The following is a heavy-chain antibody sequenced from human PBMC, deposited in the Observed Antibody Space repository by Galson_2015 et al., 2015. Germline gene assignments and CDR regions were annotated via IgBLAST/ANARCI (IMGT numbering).Heavy chain of an antibody. J-gene: IGHJ4*02. CDR1: GGTFSNYP. Sequence: SVKVSCKASGGTFSNYPISWVRRAPGQGLEWMGGIIPIFNTAHYAQKFQGRVTITADISTSTVYMEVSSLRSEDTAVYYCASNIVALGAGFDYWGQGALVTVSS. D-gene: IGHD2/OR15-2a*01. CDR2: IIPIFNTA. CDR3: ASNIVALGAGFDY. V-gene: IGHV1-69*06.